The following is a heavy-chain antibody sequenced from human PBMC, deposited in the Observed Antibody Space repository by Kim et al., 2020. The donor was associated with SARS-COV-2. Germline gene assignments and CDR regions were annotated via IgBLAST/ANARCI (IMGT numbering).Heavy chain of an antibody. Sequence: NPSLKRRVTISVDTPKTQFSLTLSSGTAADTAVYYCARELEGWFDPWGQGTLVTVSS. CDR3: ARELEGWFDP. J-gene: IGHJ5*02. V-gene: IGHV4-31*02. D-gene: IGHD1-1*01.